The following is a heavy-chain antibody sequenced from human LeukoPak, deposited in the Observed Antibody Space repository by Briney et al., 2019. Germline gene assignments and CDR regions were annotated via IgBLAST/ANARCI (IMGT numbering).Heavy chain of an antibody. V-gene: IGHV3-23*01. J-gene: IGHJ4*02. CDR1: GFVFSTYD. CDR2: ISRAGDRT. Sequence: PGGSLRLSCAGSGFVFSTYDMGWVRQAPGKGLEWVSSISRAGDRTYYEDSVKGRFTISRDNSRNTIFLQMNSLRAEDTAVYYCARIDCSGGSCYSFHWGQGTLVTVSS. CDR3: ARIDCSGGSCYSFH. D-gene: IGHD2-15*01.